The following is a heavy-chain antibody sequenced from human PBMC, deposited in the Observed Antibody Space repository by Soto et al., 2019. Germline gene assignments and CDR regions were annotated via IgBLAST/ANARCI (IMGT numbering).Heavy chain of an antibody. CDR3: ARCGYTYGYDGDV. CDR1: GFTFSGYW. Sequence: EVQLVESGGGLVQPGGSLRLSCAASGFTFSGYWMHWVRQAPGKGLVWVSRINSDGSNTSYADSVKGRFTISRDNAKNTLYLQMNSLRAEDTAVYYCARCGYTYGYDGDVWGQGTTVTVSS. V-gene: IGHV3-74*01. CDR2: INSDGSNT. J-gene: IGHJ6*02. D-gene: IGHD5-18*01.